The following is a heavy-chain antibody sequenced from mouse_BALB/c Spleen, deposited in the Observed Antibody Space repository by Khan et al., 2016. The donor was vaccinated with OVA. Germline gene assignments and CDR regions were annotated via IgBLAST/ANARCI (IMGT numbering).Heavy chain of an antibody. CDR1: GFSLSNYG. D-gene: IGHD2-4*01. J-gene: IGHJ3*01. Sequence: VELVESGPGLVAPSQSLSITCTVSGFSLSNYGVHWVRQPPGKGLVWLGVIWTGGITNYNSALMSRLSISKDNSKSQVFLKMNRLQTDDTAIYYCARSYDYDVGGFAYWGQGTLVTVSA. V-gene: IGHV2-9*02. CDR2: IWTGGIT. CDR3: ARSYDYDVGGFAY.